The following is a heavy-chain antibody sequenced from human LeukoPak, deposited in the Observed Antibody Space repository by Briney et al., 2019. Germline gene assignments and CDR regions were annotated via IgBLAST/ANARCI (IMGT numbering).Heavy chain of an antibody. CDR3: ARRPRNPKLGAFDI. D-gene: IGHD1-14*01. CDR1: GYSISSGYY. J-gene: IGHJ3*02. V-gene: IGHV4-38-2*02. Sequence: PSETLSLTCTVSGYSISSGYYWGWIRQPPGKGLEWIGEINHSGSTNYNPSLKSRVTISVDTSKNQFSLKLSSVTAADTAVYYCARRPRNPKLGAFDIWGQGTMVTVSS. CDR2: INHSGST.